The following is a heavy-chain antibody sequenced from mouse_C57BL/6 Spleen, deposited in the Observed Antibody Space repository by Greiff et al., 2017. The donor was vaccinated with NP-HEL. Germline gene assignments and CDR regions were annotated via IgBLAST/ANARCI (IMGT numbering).Heavy chain of an antibody. J-gene: IGHJ2*01. V-gene: IGHV1-54*01. CDR2: INPGSGGT. CDR3: ARSYGYDEGYYFDY. Sequence: QVQLQQSGAELVRPGTSVKVSCKASGYAFTNYLIEWVKQRPGQGLEWIGVINPGSGGTNYNEKFKGKATLTADKSSSTAYMQLSSLTSEDSAVYFCARSYGYDEGYYFDYWGQGTTLTVSS. D-gene: IGHD2-2*01. CDR1: GYAFTNYL.